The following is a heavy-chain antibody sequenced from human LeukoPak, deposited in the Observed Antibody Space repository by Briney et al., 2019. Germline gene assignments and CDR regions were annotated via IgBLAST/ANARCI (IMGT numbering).Heavy chain of an antibody. CDR3: ARVADSWGFDY. V-gene: IGHV4-61*02. Sequence: SQTLSLTCTVSGGSISSGSYYWSWIRQPAGKGLEWIGRIYTSGSTNYNPSLKSRVTISVDTSKNQFSLKLSSVTAADTAVYYSARVADSWGFDYWGQGTLVTVSS. J-gene: IGHJ4*02. CDR1: GGSISSGSYY. CDR2: IYTSGST. D-gene: IGHD3-16*01.